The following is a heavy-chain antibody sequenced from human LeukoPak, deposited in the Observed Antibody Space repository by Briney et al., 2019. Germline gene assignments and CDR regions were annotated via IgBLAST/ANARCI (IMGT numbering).Heavy chain of an antibody. CDR2: IRYDGSNK. Sequence: GGSLRLSCAASGFTFSSYGMHWVRQAPGKGLEWVAFIRYDGSNKYYADSVKGRFTISRDNAKNSLYLQMNSLRAEDTALYYCAKDKEGDYYYGMDVWGQGTTVTVSS. CDR3: AKDKEGDYYYGMDV. CDR1: GFTFSSYG. J-gene: IGHJ6*02. V-gene: IGHV3-30*02.